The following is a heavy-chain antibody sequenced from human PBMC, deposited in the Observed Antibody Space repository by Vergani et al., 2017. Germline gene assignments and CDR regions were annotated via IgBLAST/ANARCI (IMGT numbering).Heavy chain of an antibody. Sequence: VQLVESGGGVVQPGRSLRLSCAASGFTLSSYAMSWVRQAPGKGLEWVSAISGSGGSTYYADSVKGRFTISRDNAKNSLYLQMNSLRAEDTALYYCAKESRGWYLSAMKPYYYYYYMDVWGKGTMVTVSS. V-gene: IGHV3-23*04. CDR3: AKESRGWYLSAMKPYYYYYYMDV. CDR1: GFTLSSYA. J-gene: IGHJ6*03. CDR2: ISGSGGST. D-gene: IGHD6-19*01.